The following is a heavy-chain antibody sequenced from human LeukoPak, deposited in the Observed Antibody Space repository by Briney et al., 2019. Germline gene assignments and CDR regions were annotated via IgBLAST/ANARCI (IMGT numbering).Heavy chain of an antibody. V-gene: IGHV3-48*03. J-gene: IGHJ4*02. Sequence: GGSLRLSSAASGFTFSSYEMNWVRQAPGKGLEWVSYISNSGNTIYYAASVKGRFTISRDNAKNSLYLQMNSLRAEDTAVYYCARRSRGTGSWYYFDYWGQGTLVTVSS. CDR2: ISNSGNTI. D-gene: IGHD3-10*01. CDR1: GFTFSSYE. CDR3: ARRSRGTGSWYYFDY.